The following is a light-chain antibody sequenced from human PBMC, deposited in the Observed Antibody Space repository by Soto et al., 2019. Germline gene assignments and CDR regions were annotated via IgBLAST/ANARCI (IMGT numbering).Light chain of an antibody. Sequence: MPDGRAPLSMPTGERRTLSCRASQSVSSNLAWYQQKPGQAPRLLIYGASTRATGIPARFSGSGSGTEFTLTISSLQSEDFAVYYCQQYNNWPLTFGGRTKVDI. CDR3: QQYNNWPLT. CDR2: GAS. J-gene: IGKJ4*01. CDR1: QSVSSN. V-gene: IGKV3-15*01.